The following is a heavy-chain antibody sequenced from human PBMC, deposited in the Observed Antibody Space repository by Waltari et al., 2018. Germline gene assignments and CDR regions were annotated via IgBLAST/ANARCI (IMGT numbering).Heavy chain of an antibody. CDR3: LFVLSLGGLIEHH. D-gene: IGHD3-10*01. CDR2: LRINSAT. J-gene: IGHJ5*02. Sequence: EVQVVESGGGLEQPGGSLTLSCAASGFAFSSSEMHWFRQAPGKGLEWVSFLRINSATYYADSVKGRFTISRDNAKNSLLLQMNSLRLEDTAFYYCLFVLSLGGLIEHHWGQGTLVTVSS. CDR1: GFAFSSSE. V-gene: IGHV3-48*03.